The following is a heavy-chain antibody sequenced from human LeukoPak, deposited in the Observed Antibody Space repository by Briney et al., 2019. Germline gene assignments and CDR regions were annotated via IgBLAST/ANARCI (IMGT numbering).Heavy chain of an antibody. V-gene: IGHV4-59*01. CDR3: AREGGMATILEYFDY. CDR1: GGSISSYY. J-gene: IGHJ4*02. D-gene: IGHD5-24*01. Sequence: SETLSLTCTVPGGSISSYYWSWIRQPPGKGLEWIGYIYYSGSTNYNPSLKSRVTISVDTSKNQFSLKLSSVTAAATAVYYCAREGGMATILEYFDYWGQGTLVTVSS. CDR2: IYYSGST.